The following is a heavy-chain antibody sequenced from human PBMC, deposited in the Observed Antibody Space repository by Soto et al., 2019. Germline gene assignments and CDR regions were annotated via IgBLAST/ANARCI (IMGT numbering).Heavy chain of an antibody. J-gene: IGHJ4*02. Sequence: QVQLQQWGAGLLKPSETLSLTCAVYGGSFSGYYWSWIRQPPGKGLEWIGEINHSGSTNYNPSLKSRVTISVDTSKNQFSLKLSSVTAADTAVYYCARGGLRYFDWLLSPFDYWGQGTLVTVSS. CDR3: ARGGLRYFDWLLSPFDY. V-gene: IGHV4-34*01. CDR1: GGSFSGYY. D-gene: IGHD3-9*01. CDR2: INHSGST.